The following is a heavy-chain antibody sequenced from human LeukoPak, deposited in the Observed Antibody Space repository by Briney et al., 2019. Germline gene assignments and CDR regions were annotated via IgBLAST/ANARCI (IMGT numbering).Heavy chain of an antibody. CDR1: GFTVSSYG. Sequence: PGGSLRLSCAASGFTVSSYGMHWVRQAPGKGLEWVAVIWYDGSNKYYADSVKGRFTISRDNSKNTLYLQVSSLRTDDTAVYYCVRMETRGAFASSDYWGQGTLVTVSS. J-gene: IGHJ4*02. V-gene: IGHV3-33*08. CDR3: VRMETRGAFASSDY. D-gene: IGHD4/OR15-4a*01. CDR2: IWYDGSNK.